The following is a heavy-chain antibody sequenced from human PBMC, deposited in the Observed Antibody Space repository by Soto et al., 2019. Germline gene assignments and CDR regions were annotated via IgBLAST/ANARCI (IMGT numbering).Heavy chain of an antibody. CDR3: ARGRLMTTVTMFDY. CDR1: GGSISSGGYY. Sequence: SETLSLTCTVSGGSISSGGYYWSWIRQHPGKGLEWIGYIYYSGSTYYNPSLKSRVTISVDTSKNQFSLKLSSVTAADTAVYYCARGRLMTTVTMFDYWGQGTLVTVS. J-gene: IGHJ4*02. V-gene: IGHV4-31*03. D-gene: IGHD4-17*01. CDR2: IYYSGST.